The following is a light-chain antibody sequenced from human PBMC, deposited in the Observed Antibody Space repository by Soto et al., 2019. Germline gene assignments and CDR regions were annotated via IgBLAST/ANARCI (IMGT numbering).Light chain of an antibody. Sequence: AIRMTQSPSSFSASTGDRVTITCRASQGISSYLAWYQQKPGKAPKLLVYAASTLQYGVPSRFSGSGSGPDFTLTISCLQSEDFATYFCQQYYTYPQTFGQGTKLEIK. V-gene: IGKV1-8*01. CDR3: QQYYTYPQT. CDR1: QGISSY. CDR2: AAS. J-gene: IGKJ2*01.